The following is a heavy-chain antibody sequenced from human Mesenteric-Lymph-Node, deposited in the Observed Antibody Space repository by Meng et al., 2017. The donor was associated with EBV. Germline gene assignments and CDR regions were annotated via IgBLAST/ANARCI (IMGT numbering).Heavy chain of an antibody. Sequence: ESGPGLGQASASLDLKCIVSGGSVSSGSFYWGWIRKSPEKGLEWIGYIYYSGSNNYNPYLKSRVTSSVDRSKNQFSLRLSFVTAADTAVYYCARDLRGNGALTGLFDSWGLGTLVTVSS. V-gene: IGHV4-61*01. J-gene: IGHJ4*01. D-gene: IGHD3-9*01. CDR3: ARDLRGNGALTGLFDS. CDR1: GGSVSSGSFY. CDR2: IYYSGSN.